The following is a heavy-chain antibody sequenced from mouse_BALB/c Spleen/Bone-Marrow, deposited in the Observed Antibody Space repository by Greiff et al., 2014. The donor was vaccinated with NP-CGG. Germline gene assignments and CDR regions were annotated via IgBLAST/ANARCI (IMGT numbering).Heavy chain of an antibody. J-gene: IGHJ2*01. CDR3: NARGDYDFDYFDY. CDR2: IDPENGDT. CDR1: GFNIKDYY. D-gene: IGHD2-4*01. Sequence: VQLKESGAELVRSGASVKLSCTASGFNIKDYYMHWGKQRPEQGLEWIGWIDPENGDTEYAPKFQGKATMTADTSSNTAHLQLSSLTSEDTAVYYCNARGDYDFDYFDYWGQGTTLTVSS. V-gene: IGHV14-4*02.